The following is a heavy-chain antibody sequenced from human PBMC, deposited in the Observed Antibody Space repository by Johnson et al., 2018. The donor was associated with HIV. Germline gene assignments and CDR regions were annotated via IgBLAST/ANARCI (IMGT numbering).Heavy chain of an antibody. CDR1: GFTVSGSA. CDR2: SRSETYSYAT. CDR3: ATARRAIDV. V-gene: IGHV3-73*01. Sequence: VQLVESGGGLVQPDGSLKLSCAASGFTVSGSAMHWVRQTSGKGLEWVGRSRSETYSYATAYAASVKGRFTISRANAKNTLHLQMNSRRAEDTAVYYCATARRAIDVWGQGTMATVSS. J-gene: IGHJ3*01. D-gene: IGHD6-6*01.